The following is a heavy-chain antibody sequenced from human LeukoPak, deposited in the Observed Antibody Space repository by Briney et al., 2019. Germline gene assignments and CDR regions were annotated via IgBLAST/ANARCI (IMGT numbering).Heavy chain of an antibody. V-gene: IGHV4-59*08. J-gene: IGHJ5*02. Sequence: SETLSLTCTVSGGSISSYYWSWIRQPPGKGLEWIGYIYYSGSTNYNPSLKSRVTISVDTSKNQFSPKLSSVTAADTAVYYCARLPGLTYYYDSSGPWGTDWFDPWGQGTLVTVSS. CDR2: IYYSGST. D-gene: IGHD3-22*01. CDR3: ARLPGLTYYYDSSGPWGTDWFDP. CDR1: GGSISSYY.